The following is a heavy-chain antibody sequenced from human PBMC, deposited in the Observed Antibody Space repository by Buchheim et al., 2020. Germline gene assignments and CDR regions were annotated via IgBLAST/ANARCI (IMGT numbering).Heavy chain of an antibody. Sequence: QLQLQESGPGLVKPSETLSLTCAVSGASISSSSYCWGWIRQPPGKGLEWIGSICYTGSTYYNPSPRSRVTISVDTSNTQFSLKLSSVTAADTAVYYCARHVKGSYSLNWFDPWGQGTL. CDR1: GASISSSSYC. J-gene: IGHJ5*02. CDR3: ARHVKGSYSLNWFDP. V-gene: IGHV4-39*01. D-gene: IGHD1-26*01. CDR2: ICYTGST.